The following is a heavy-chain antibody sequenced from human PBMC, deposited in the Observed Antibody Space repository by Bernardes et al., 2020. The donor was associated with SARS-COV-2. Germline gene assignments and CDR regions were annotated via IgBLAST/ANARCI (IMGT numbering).Heavy chain of an antibody. V-gene: IGHV6-1*01. Sequence: SQTLSLTCAISGDSVSSNRAAWNWIRQSPSRGLEWLGRTYSRSNWYNDYAVSVKSRITINPDTSKNQFSLQLKSVTPEDTAVYYCARGNWGSGGFDYWGQGTLVTVSS. J-gene: IGHJ4*02. CDR2: TYSRSNWYN. CDR1: GDSVSSNRAA. CDR3: ARGNWGSGGFDY. D-gene: IGHD7-27*01.